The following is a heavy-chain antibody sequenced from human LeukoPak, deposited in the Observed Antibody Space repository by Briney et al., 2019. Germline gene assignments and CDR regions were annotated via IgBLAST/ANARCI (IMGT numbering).Heavy chain of an antibody. CDR3: ASRLGYCSGGSCYLGGWFDP. CDR2: IYHSGST. Sequence: SETPSLTCAVSGYSISSGYYWGWIRQPPGKGLEWIGSIYHSGSTYYNPSLKSRVTISVDTSKNQFSLKLSSVTAADTAVYYCASRLGYCSGGSCYLGGWFDPWGQGTLVTVSS. J-gene: IGHJ5*02. D-gene: IGHD2-15*01. V-gene: IGHV4-38-2*01. CDR1: GYSISSGYY.